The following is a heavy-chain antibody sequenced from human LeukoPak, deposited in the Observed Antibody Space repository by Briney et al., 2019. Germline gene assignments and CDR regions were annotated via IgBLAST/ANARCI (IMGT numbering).Heavy chain of an antibody. V-gene: IGHV3-30*18. CDR1: GFTFSSYG. CDR2: ISYDGSNK. Sequence: GRSLRLSCAASGFTFSSYGMHWVRPAPGKGLEWGAVISYDGSNKYYADSVKGRFTISRDNSKNTLYLQMNSLGAEDTAVYYCAKRFGGVIAAFDYWGQGTLVTVSS. D-gene: IGHD3-16*02. CDR3: AKRFGGVIAAFDY. J-gene: IGHJ4*02.